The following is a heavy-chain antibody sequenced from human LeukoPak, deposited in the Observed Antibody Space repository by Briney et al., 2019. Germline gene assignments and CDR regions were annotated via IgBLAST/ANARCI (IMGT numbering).Heavy chain of an antibody. CDR1: GGSISSSSYY. Sequence: PSETLSLTCTVSGGSISSSSYYWGWIRQPPGKGLEWIGSIYYSGSTYYNPSLKSRVTISVDTSKNQFSLKLSSVTAADTAVYYCVRLSAVAVAGAYYFDYWGQGTLVTVS. J-gene: IGHJ4*02. D-gene: IGHD6-19*01. CDR2: IYYSGST. V-gene: IGHV4-39*01. CDR3: VRLSAVAVAGAYYFDY.